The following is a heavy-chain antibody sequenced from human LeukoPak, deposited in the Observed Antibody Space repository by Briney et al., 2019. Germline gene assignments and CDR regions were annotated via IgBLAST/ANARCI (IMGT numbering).Heavy chain of an antibody. CDR2: IYSGST. J-gene: IGHJ5*02. CDR1: GASITSSY. Sequence: PSKTLSLTCSVSGASITSSYWSWIRQTPGKGLEWIGNIYSGSTNYNPSFESRVTVSLDTSKNQFSLRLTSVTAADTALSYCARHGYGSGSYGWFGPWGQGTLVTVSS. CDR3: ARHGYGSGSYGWFGP. D-gene: IGHD3-10*01. V-gene: IGHV4-59*01.